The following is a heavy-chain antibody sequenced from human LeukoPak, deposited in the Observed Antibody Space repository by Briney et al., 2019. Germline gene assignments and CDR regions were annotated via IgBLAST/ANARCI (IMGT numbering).Heavy chain of an antibody. CDR1: GYTFTDYY. D-gene: IGHD6-19*01. V-gene: IGHV1-2*02. Sequence: GASVKVSCKASGYTFTDYYIHWVRQAPGQGLEWMGWINPHSGGTNYEQKFQGRVTMTRDTSISTAYMELSRLRSDDTAVYYCARDSVAVAGYYYMDVWGKGTTVTISS. CDR2: INPHSGGT. J-gene: IGHJ6*03. CDR3: ARDSVAVAGYYYMDV.